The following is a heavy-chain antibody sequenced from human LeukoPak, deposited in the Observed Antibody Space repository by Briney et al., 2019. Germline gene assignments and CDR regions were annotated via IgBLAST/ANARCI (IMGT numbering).Heavy chain of an antibody. CDR2: ISYDGSNK. CDR3: ARDPVVGATTSGY. J-gene: IGHJ4*02. Sequence: PGGSLRLSCAASGFTFSSYAMHWVRQAPGKGLEWVAVISYDGSNKYYADSVKGRFTISRDNSKNTLYLQMNSLRAEDTAVYYCARDPVVGATTSGYWGQGILVTVSS. D-gene: IGHD1-26*01. V-gene: IGHV3-30-3*01. CDR1: GFTFSSYA.